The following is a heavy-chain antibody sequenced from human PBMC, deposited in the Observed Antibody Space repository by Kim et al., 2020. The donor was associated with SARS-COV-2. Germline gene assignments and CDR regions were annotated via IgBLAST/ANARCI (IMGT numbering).Heavy chain of an antibody. Sequence: YYADSVKGRFTISRDNSKNTLYLQMNSLRAEDTAVYYCAKELLRTAYFDYWGQGTLVTVSS. V-gene: IGHV3-23*01. CDR3: AKELLRTAYFDY. J-gene: IGHJ4*02. D-gene: IGHD2-15*01.